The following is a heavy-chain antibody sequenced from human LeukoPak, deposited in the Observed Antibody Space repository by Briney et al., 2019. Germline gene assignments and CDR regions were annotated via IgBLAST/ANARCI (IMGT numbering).Heavy chain of an antibody. Sequence: GGSLRLSCAASGFTFSRHWMSWVRQAPGKGLEWVTVIYLDGRADYADSVKGRFTISSDNSKNTVYLQMNSLKDEDTAVYYCARDAETSLANWGQGTLATVSP. V-gene: IGHV3-66*01. J-gene: IGHJ4*02. CDR2: IYLDGRA. CDR1: GFTFSRHW. D-gene: IGHD5-24*01. CDR3: ARDAETSLAN.